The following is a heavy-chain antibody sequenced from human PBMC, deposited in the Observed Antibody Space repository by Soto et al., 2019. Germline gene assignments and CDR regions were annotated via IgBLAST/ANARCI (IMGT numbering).Heavy chain of an antibody. CDR3: ARYRRGFLTGYAKGGFDP. CDR2: IYYSGST. D-gene: IGHD3-9*01. V-gene: IGHV4-30-4*01. J-gene: IGHJ5*02. CDR1: GGSISSGDYY. Sequence: QVQLQESGPGLVKPSQTLSLTCTVSGGSISSGDYYWSWIRQPPGKGLEWIGYIYYSGSTYYNPSLKSRVTISVDTSKNQCSLKLSSVTAADTAVYYCARYRRGFLTGYAKGGFDPWGQGTLVTVSS.